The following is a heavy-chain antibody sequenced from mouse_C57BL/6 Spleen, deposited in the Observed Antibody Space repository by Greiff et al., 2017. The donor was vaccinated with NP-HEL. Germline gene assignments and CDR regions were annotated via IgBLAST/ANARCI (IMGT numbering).Heavy chain of an antibody. V-gene: IGHV1-82*01. D-gene: IGHD4-1*01. CDR3: ARYLGSYAMDY. CDR2: IYPGDGDT. Sequence: VQLQQSGPELVKPGASVKISCKASGYAFSSSWMNWVKQRPGKGLEWIGRIYPGDGDTNYNGKFKGKATLTADKSSSTAYMQLSSLTSEDSAVYFCARYLGSYAMDYWGQGTSVTVSS. J-gene: IGHJ4*01. CDR1: GYAFSSSW.